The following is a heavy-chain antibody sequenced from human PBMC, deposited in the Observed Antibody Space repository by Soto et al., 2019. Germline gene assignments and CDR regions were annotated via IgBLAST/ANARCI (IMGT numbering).Heavy chain of an antibody. CDR3: AGMPVTTTNCLDP. V-gene: IGHV4-61*01. D-gene: IGHD3-22*01. CDR2: IYYTGRT. CDR1: GGSVSSGNYY. Sequence: SETLSLTCTVSGGSVSSGNYYWSWIRQPPGKGLDWIGYIYYTGRTNYNPSLKSRVTMSLATSKNQCSLKLDSVTAADTAIYYCAGMPVTTTNCLDPWGQGTLVTVSS. J-gene: IGHJ5*02.